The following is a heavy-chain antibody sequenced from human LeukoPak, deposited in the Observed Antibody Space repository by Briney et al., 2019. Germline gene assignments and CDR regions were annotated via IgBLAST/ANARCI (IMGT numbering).Heavy chain of an antibody. CDR3: AKDLQRGITMVRGAVDP. CDR2: ISYDGSNK. Sequence: PGRSLRLSCAASGFTFSSYGMHWVRQAPGKGLEWVAVISYDGSNKYYADSVKGRFTISRDNSENTLYLQMNSLRAEDTAVYYCAKDLQRGITMVRGAVDPWGQGTLVTVSS. CDR1: GFTFSSYG. D-gene: IGHD3-10*01. J-gene: IGHJ5*02. V-gene: IGHV3-30*18.